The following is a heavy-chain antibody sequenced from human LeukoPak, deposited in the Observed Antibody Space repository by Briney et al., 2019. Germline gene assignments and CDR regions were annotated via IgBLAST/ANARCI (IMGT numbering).Heavy chain of an antibody. Sequence: ASVKVSCKASAYTFTSYGISWVRQAPGQGLEWMGWISAYNGNTNYAQRLQGRVTMTTDTSTSTAYMELRSLRSDDTAVYYCARSGDSSGYYLPFDYWGQGTLVTVSS. D-gene: IGHD3-22*01. CDR3: ARSGDSSGYYLPFDY. CDR2: ISAYNGNT. V-gene: IGHV1-18*01. CDR1: AYTFTSYG. J-gene: IGHJ4*02.